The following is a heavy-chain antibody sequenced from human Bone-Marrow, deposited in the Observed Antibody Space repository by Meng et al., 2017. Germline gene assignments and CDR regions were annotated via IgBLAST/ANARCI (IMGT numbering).Heavy chain of an antibody. Sequence: QVQWRQSGAEVKKPGASVKVSFKATGHTFTCYDMHWVRQAPGQGLEWIGRINPTSGGTNYAQKFQGRVTMTRDTSISTAYMELSRLRSDDTAVYYCARVSVRGVIRWFDPCGQGTLVTVSS. CDR3: ARVSVRGVIRWFDP. V-gene: IGHV1-2*06. CDR2: INPTSGGT. D-gene: IGHD3-10*01. CDR1: GHTFTCYD. J-gene: IGHJ5*02.